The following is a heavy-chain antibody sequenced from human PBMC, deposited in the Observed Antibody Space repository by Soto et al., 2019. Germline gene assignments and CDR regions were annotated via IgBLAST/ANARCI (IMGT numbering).Heavy chain of an antibody. V-gene: IGHV2-5*02. Sequence: QITLKESGPTLVKPTQTLTLTCTFSGFSLTSRPVGVGWVRQPPGKALEWLAFIYWDDDKRYSPSLRSTLTVTKDASKNQVVLTLTNMDPVDTATYYCAHRRNYDGSWNEGVFDYWGQGILVPVSS. CDR3: AHRRNYDGSWNEGVFDY. CDR1: GFSLTSRPVG. D-gene: IGHD3-16*01. J-gene: IGHJ4*02. CDR2: IYWDDDK.